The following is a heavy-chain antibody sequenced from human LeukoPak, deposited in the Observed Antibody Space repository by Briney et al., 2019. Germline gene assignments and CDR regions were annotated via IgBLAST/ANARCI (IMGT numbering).Heavy chain of an antibody. Sequence: ASVRVSCKASGGTFSSYAISWVRQAPGQWLEWMGGIIPIFGTANYAQKFQGRVTITADESTSTAYMELSSLRSEDTAVYYCARGRGYSYGLIDYWGQGTLVTVSS. CDR2: IIPIFGTA. CDR1: GGTFSSYA. J-gene: IGHJ4*02. CDR3: ARGRGYSYGLIDY. V-gene: IGHV1-69*13. D-gene: IGHD5-18*01.